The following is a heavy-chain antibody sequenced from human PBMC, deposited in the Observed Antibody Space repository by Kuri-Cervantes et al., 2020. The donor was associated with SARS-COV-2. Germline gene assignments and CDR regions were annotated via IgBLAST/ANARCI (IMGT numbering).Heavy chain of an antibody. CDR3: ARVGFGDYEIDY. CDR2: INPNSGGT. V-gene: IGHV1-2*02. J-gene: IGHJ4*02. CDR1: GYTFTGYY. Sequence: ASVKVSCKASGYTFTGYYMHWVRQAPGQGPEWMGWINPNSGGTNYAQKFQGRVTMTRDTSIRTAYMELSRLRSDDTAVYYCARVGFGDYEIDYWGQGTLVTVSS. D-gene: IGHD4-17*01.